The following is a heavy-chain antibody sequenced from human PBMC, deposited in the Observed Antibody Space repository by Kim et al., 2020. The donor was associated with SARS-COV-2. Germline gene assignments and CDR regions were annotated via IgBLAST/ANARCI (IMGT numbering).Heavy chain of an antibody. CDR3: AADWVAAGAFDI. J-gene: IGHJ3*02. V-gene: IGHV1-58*01. D-gene: IGHD6-13*01. CDR1: GFTFTSSA. Sequence: SVKVSCKASGFTFTSSAVQWVRQARGQRLEWIGWIVVGSGNTNYAQKFQERVTITRDMSTSTAYMELSSLRSEDTAVYYCAADWVAAGAFDIWGQGTMVTVSS. CDR2: IVVGSGNT.